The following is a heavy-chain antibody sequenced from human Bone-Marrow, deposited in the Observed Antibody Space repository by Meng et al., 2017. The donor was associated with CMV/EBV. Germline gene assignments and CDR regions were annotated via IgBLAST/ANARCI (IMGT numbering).Heavy chain of an antibody. Sequence: YTFTTYYIHWVRQAPGQGLEWMGIINPSGGSTSYAQKFQGRVTMTRDTSTSTVYMELSSLRSEDTAVYYCARGNIVVVPAAMCYFDYWGQGTLVTVSS. CDR2: INPSGGST. CDR1: YTFTTYY. V-gene: IGHV1-46*01. CDR3: ARGNIVVVPAAMCYFDY. D-gene: IGHD2-2*01. J-gene: IGHJ4*02.